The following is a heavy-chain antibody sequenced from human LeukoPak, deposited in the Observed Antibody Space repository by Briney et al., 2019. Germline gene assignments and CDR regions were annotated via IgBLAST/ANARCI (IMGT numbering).Heavy chain of an antibody. D-gene: IGHD6-19*01. CDR1: GFTFSKYW. Sequence: GGSLRLSCAASGFTFSKYWMLWVRQAPGKGLESVSRINTDGTVTTYAHSVKGRFTVSRDNADNTMFLQMNSVRDEDTAVYYCATKQWLAPPPDSWGQGTPVTVSS. J-gene: IGHJ4*02. CDR3: ATKQWLAPPPDS. CDR2: INTDGTVT. V-gene: IGHV3-74*03.